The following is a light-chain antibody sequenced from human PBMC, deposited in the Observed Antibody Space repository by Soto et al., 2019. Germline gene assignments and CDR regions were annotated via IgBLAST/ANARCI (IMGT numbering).Light chain of an antibody. CDR1: SGHSSYA. CDR2: VSSDGSH. V-gene: IGLV4-69*02. Sequence: QPVLTQSPSASASLGASVKLTCTLSSGHSSYAIAWHHQQPEKGPRYLMKVSSDGSHNKGDGIPDRFSGSSSGAERYLIISSLQSEDEADYYCQTWGTGIRVFGGGTKLTVL. CDR3: QTWGTGIRV. J-gene: IGLJ2*01.